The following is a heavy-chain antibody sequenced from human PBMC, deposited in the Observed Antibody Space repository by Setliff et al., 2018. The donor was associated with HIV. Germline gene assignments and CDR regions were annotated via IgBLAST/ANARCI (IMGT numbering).Heavy chain of an antibody. CDR2: IYYSGST. D-gene: IGHD1-26*01. J-gene: IGHJ4*02. CDR1: GGSISNSRYY. Sequence: SETLSLTCTVSGGSISNSRYYWSWIRQPPGKGLEWIGSIYYSGSTYYNPSLKSRVTISVDTSKNQFSLKLSSVTAADTAVYYCARVRGSSYFGTFDYWGQGALVTSPQ. CDR3: ARVRGSSYFGTFDY. V-gene: IGHV4-39*07.